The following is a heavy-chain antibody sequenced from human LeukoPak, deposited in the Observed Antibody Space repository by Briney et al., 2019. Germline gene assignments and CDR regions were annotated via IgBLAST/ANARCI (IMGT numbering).Heavy chain of an antibody. J-gene: IGHJ4*02. V-gene: IGHV3-30-3*01. CDR3: ARPWDVYSSSWYFDY. CDR2: ISYDGTNK. Sequence: PGRSLRLSCAASGFTFSSFAMLWLPQAPGRGRVWVVDISYDGTNKYYADSVKGRFTTSRDNSKITLYLQMNSLRAEDTAVYYCARPWDVYSSSWYFDYWGQGTLVTVSS. D-gene: IGHD6-13*01. CDR1: GFTFSSFA.